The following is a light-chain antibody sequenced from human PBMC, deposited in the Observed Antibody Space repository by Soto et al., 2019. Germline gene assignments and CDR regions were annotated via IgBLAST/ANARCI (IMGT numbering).Light chain of an antibody. J-gene: IGLJ3*02. CDR1: SNDVGGYNY. Sequence: QSALTQPASVSGSPGQSITISCTGTSNDVGGYNYVSWYQQHPGKAPKLMIYDVSNRPSGVSNRFSGSKSGNTASLTISGLQAEDEADYYCSSYTSSSGYVFGGGTKLTVL. CDR2: DVS. CDR3: SSYTSSSGYV. V-gene: IGLV2-14*01.